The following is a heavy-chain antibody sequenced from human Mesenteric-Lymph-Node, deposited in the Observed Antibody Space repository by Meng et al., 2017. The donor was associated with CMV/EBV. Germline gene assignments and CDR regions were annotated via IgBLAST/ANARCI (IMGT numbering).Heavy chain of an antibody. Sequence: GESLQLSCAASGFTFSAYYMSGIRQAPGKGLEWLSDISSTGRTMSYADSVKGRFTISRDNDKNSLYLQMNSLRAEYTAVYYCARDFKNHYWGQGTLVTVSS. D-gene: IGHD1-14*01. CDR1: GFTFSAYY. CDR2: ISSTGRTM. CDR3: ARDFKNHY. J-gene: IGHJ4*02. V-gene: IGHV3-11*01.